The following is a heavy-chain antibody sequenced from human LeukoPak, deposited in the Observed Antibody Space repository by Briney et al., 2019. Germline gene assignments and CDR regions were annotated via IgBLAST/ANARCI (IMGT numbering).Heavy chain of an antibody. J-gene: IGHJ4*02. D-gene: IGHD4-11*01. CDR3: AKYRSFEY. V-gene: IGHV3-23*01. Sequence: GGSLRLSCAASGFTFSSSVMSWVRQAPGKGLEWVSIISDSGGNTYYADSVKGQFTISRDNSKNTLFLQMNSLRAEDTAIYYCAKYRSFEYWGQGTLVTVSS. CDR2: ISDSGGNT. CDR1: GFTFSSSV.